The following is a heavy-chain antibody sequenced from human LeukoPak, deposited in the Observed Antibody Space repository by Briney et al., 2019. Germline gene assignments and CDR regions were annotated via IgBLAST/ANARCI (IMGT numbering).Heavy chain of an antibody. CDR1: GFTFSSNY. J-gene: IGHJ4*02. CDR2: FYSGGST. V-gene: IGHV3-53*01. CDR3: ARGGHYFASGSYGYFDY. D-gene: IGHD3-10*01. Sequence: GGSLRLSCAASGFTFSSNYMTWVRQAPGKGLEWVSIFYSGGSTYYADSVKGRFTISRDISKNTLYLQMNSLRVEDTAVYYCARGGHYFASGSYGYFDYWGQGALVIVSS.